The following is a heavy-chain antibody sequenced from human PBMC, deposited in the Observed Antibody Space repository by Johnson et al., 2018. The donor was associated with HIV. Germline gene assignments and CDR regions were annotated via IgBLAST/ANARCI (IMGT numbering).Heavy chain of an antibody. CDR3: ARGGGVVGNAFDI. CDR2: IRSKGYTYAT. V-gene: IGHV3-73*01. Sequence: VQLVESGGDLVQPGGSLKLSCAASAFAFSDSAIHWVRQASGKGLEWVGRIRSKGYTYATAYAASMKGRFTISRDNSKNTLYLQMGSLRAEDMAVYYCARGGGVVGNAFDIWGQGTMVTVSS. D-gene: IGHD1-26*01. J-gene: IGHJ3*02. CDR1: AFAFSDSA.